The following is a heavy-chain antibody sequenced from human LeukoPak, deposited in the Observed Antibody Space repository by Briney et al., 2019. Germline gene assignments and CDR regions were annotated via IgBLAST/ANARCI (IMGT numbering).Heavy chain of an antibody. V-gene: IGHV3-48*03. CDR3: GRGTVNGRFVISLDL. D-gene: IGHD3-10*01. Sequence: GGSLCPSRAAPVFAFSSSELNWVCQAPGKGPEWVSHISSGGNTKYYDDSVRGRFSRFGENAKNLLFLQLNSLGDEDMAGYYCGRGTVNGRFVISLDLWGQVAMATDSS. CDR2: ISSGGNTK. CDR1: VFAFSSSE. J-gene: IGHJ5*02.